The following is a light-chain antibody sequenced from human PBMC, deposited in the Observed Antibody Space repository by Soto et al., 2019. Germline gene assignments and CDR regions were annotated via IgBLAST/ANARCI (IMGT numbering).Light chain of an antibody. Sequence: DIQMTMCPSSLSASVGDRVIITCRASQDIGSDLAWYQQKPGKAPERLIYDASSLESGVPSRLSGRGSGTQFTLTISSLQPDDFAPYYSQPYKSLSGTFGPGTKVDIK. CDR1: QDIGSD. CDR2: DAS. CDR3: QPYKSLSGT. V-gene: IGKV1-17*01. J-gene: IGKJ1*01.